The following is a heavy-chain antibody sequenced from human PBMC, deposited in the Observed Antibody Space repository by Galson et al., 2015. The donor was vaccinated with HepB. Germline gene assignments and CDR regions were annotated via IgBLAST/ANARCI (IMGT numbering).Heavy chain of an antibody. CDR3: ATARVVSSSWYIDY. J-gene: IGHJ4*02. Sequence: SLRLSCAASGFTFRNYGMHWVRQAPGKGLEWVAVIWYDGSNKYYIDSVKGRFTISRDNSKNTLYLEMNSLRAEDTAVYYCATARVVSSSWYIDYWGQGTLVTVSS. D-gene: IGHD6-13*01. V-gene: IGHV3-33*01. CDR2: IWYDGSNK. CDR1: GFTFRNYG.